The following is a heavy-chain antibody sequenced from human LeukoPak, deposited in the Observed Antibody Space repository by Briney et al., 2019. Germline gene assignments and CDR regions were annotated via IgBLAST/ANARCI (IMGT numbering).Heavy chain of an antibody. V-gene: IGHV3-9*01. J-gene: IGHJ4*02. CDR1: GFTFGDYA. D-gene: IGHD3-22*01. CDR2: ISWNSGSI. Sequence: GRSLRLSCAASGFTFGDYAMHWVRHAPGKGLEWVSGISWNSGSIGYADSVKGRFTISRDNAKNSLYLQMNSLRAEDTALYYCAKDGLGSSGYYYFDYWGQGTLVTVSS. CDR3: AKDGLGSSGYYYFDY.